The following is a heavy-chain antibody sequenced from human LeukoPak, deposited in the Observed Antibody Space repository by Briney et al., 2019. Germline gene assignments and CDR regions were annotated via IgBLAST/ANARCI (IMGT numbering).Heavy chain of an antibody. V-gene: IGHV3-7*01. CDR1: GFTFSSYW. J-gene: IGHJ4*02. Sequence: GGSLRLSCAASGFTFSSYWMHWVRQAPGRGLEWVANIKQDGSEKFYVDSVKGRFTISRDNAKNSLYLQMNSLRADDTAVYFCARDRWGYSYGGDWGQGTLVTVSS. CDR2: IKQDGSEK. D-gene: IGHD5-18*01. CDR3: ARDRWGYSYGGD.